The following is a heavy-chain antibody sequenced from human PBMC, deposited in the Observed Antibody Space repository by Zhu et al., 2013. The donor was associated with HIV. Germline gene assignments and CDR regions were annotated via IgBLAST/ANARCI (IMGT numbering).Heavy chain of an antibody. CDR2: INPDSGGT. Sequence: QVQLVQSGAEVKKPGASVKVSCKASGHTFTDDYIHWVRQAPGQGLEWMGWINPDSGGTNYAQHFQGRVTMTRDTSINTAYMELSRLRSDDTAIYYCAREQQLALYYYYYGLDVWGQGTTVTASS. CDR1: GHTFTDDY. J-gene: IGHJ6*02. D-gene: IGHD6-13*01. V-gene: IGHV1-2*02. CDR3: AREQQLALYYYYYGLDV.